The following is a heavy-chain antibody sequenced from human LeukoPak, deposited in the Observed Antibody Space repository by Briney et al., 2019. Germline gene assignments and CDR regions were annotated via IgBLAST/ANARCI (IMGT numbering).Heavy chain of an antibody. Sequence: PSETLSLTSAVYGGSFSGYYWSWIRQPPGKRLEWIGEINHSGSTIYNPSLKSRLTISVDTSKNQFSLKLSSVTAADTALYYCARLYCSGDSCYQIFDYGGQGTLVTVSS. J-gene: IGHJ4*02. CDR3: ARLYCSGDSCYQIFDY. CDR1: GGSFSGYY. CDR2: INHSGST. D-gene: IGHD2-15*01. V-gene: IGHV4-34*01.